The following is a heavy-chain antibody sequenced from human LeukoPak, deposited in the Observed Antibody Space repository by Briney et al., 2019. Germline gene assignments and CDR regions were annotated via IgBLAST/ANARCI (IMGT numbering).Heavy chain of an antibody. CDR3: ARALVGATLDY. Sequence: AGGSLRLSCAASGFTVSSNYMSWVRQAPGKGLEWVSVIYSGGSTYYADSVKGRFTISRDNSKNTLYLQMNSLRAEDTAVYYCARALVGATLDYWGQGTLVTVSS. J-gene: IGHJ4*02. D-gene: IGHD1-26*01. CDR2: IYSGGST. CDR1: GFTVSSNY. V-gene: IGHV3-53*01.